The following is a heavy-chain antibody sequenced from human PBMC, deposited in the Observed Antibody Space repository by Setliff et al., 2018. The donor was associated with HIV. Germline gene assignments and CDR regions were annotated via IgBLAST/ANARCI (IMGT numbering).Heavy chain of an antibody. V-gene: IGHV3-33*08. D-gene: IGHD3-9*01. Sequence: LSCAASGFTFSSYAMHWVRQAPGKGLEWVAVIWYDGNKKDYGDSVKGRFTISRDNSKDTLYLQMSSLRADDTAIYYCARAPGDILTAYFGGLDYWGQGALVTVSS. CDR1: GFTFSSYA. J-gene: IGHJ4*02. CDR3: ARAPGDILTAYFGGLDY. CDR2: IWYDGNKK.